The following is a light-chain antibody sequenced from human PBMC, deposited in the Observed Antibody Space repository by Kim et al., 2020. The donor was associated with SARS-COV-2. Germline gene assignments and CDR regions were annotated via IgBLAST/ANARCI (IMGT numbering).Light chain of an antibody. CDR3: QQYGTLPYT. CDR2: GSS. V-gene: IGKV3-20*01. Sequence: ENVLTQSPGTLSLSPGERATLSCRASQSVNSRYLAWYQVKPGQAPRLLIFGSSSWATGVPDRFSGSGSGTDFTLTISCLEPEDFAVYYCQQYGTLPYTFGQEAKLQI. CDR1: QSVNSRY. J-gene: IGKJ2*01.